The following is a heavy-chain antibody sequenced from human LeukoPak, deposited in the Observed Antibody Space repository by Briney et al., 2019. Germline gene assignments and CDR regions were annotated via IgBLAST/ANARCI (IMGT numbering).Heavy chain of an antibody. D-gene: IGHD4-11*01. J-gene: IGHJ6*02. Sequence: SETLSLTCTVSGGSISSSSYFWGWIRQTLAPGKGLEWIGNICYSGNTNYNPSLKSRVTISVDTSKNQFSLNLSSVTAADTAVYYCARSYSYYYYYYGMDVWGQGTTVTVSS. CDR2: ICYSGNT. V-gene: IGHV4-39*07. CDR3: ARSYSYYYYYYGMDV. CDR1: GGSISSSSYF.